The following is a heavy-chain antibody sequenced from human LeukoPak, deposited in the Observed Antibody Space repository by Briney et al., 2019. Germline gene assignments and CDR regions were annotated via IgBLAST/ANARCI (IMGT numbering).Heavy chain of an antibody. D-gene: IGHD6-19*01. Sequence: SETLSLTCTVSGGSISSYYWSWIRQPPGKGLEWIGYIYYSGSTNYNPSLKSRVTISVDTSKNQFSLKLSSVTAADTAVYYCARGLYSSGWYARYYYYGMDVWGQGTTVTVSS. CDR3: ARGLYSSGWYARYYYYGMDV. V-gene: IGHV4-59*01. CDR1: GGSISSYY. J-gene: IGHJ6*02. CDR2: IYYSGST.